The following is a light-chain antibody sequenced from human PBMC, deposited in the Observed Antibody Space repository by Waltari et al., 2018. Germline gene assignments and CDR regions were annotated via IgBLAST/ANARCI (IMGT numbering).Light chain of an antibody. J-gene: IGKJ2*01. Sequence: DIVMTQSPATLSVSPGERVTLSCRASQSISSNLAWYQQGPGQAPKLLIYGAYNRATGIPARFSGSGSGTEFTLTISSLQSGDFAVYFCQHYDGWPTSYTFGQGTKLEIK. CDR1: QSISSN. V-gene: IGKV3-15*01. CDR3: QHYDGWPTSYT. CDR2: GAY.